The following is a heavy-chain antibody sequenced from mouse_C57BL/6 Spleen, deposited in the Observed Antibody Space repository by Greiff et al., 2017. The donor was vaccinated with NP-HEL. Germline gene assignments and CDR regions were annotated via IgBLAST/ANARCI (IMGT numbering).Heavy chain of an antibody. D-gene: IGHD1-1*01. Sequence: QVQLQQSGAELVRPGASVTLSCKASGYTFTDYEMHWVKQTPVHGLEWIGAIDPETGGTAYNQKFKGKAILTADKSSSTAYMELRSLTSEDSAVYYCTRPLYGSSYWFAYWGQGTLVTVSA. CDR1: GYTFTDYE. V-gene: IGHV1-15*01. CDR3: TRPLYGSSYWFAY. J-gene: IGHJ3*01. CDR2: IDPETGGT.